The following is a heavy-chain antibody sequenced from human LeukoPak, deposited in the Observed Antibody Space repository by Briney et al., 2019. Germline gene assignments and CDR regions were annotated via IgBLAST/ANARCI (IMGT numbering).Heavy chain of an antibody. D-gene: IGHD3-10*02. J-gene: IGHJ4*02. CDR1: GGSISIYY. CDR2: LHSSGET. V-gene: IGHV4-4*07. Sequence: SETLSLTCVVSGGSISIYYWNWIRQPAGKGLEWIGRLHSSGETTSNPSLMSRATMSLDTSRNHFSLNLTSVTAADTAIYYCATMLGEFSDFDHWGQGTLVTVPS. CDR3: ATMLGEFSDFDH.